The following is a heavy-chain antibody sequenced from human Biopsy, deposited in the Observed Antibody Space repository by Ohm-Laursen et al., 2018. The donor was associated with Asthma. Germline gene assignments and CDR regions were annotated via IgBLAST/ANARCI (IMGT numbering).Heavy chain of an antibody. V-gene: IGHV4-59*01. CDR3: VRAVRNEQWLAPFDY. Sequence: SQTLSLTCSVYGGSISSFYWSWIRQSPEKGLEWMGYVYWTGSTNYNPSLKSRVTMSVDTSKNRMFLELTSVTAADTAIYYCVRAVRNEQWLAPFDYWGQGNPVTVSS. CDR2: VYWTGST. J-gene: IGHJ4*02. CDR1: GGSISSFY. D-gene: IGHD6-19*01.